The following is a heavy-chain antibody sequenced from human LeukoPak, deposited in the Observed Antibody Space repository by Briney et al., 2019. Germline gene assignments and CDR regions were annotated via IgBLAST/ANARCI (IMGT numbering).Heavy chain of an antibody. D-gene: IGHD2-2*02. Sequence: GGSLRLSCAASGFTFSSYAMHWVRQAPGKGLEWVAVISYDGSNKYYADSVKGRFTISRDNSKNTLYLQMNSLRAEDTAVYYCARDRARSSQSSTSCYTDWFDPWGQGTLVTVSS. V-gene: IGHV3-30*01. CDR3: ARDRARSSQSSTSCYTDWFDP. J-gene: IGHJ5*02. CDR2: ISYDGSNK. CDR1: GFTFSSYA.